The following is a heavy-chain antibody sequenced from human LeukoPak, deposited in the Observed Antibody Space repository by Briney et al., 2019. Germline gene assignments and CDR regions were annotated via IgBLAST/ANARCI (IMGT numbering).Heavy chain of an antibody. V-gene: IGHV3-23*01. J-gene: IGHJ4*02. D-gene: IGHD2-21*01. CDR3: AKGLAYCGGDCYFDY. CDR1: GFTFSSYA. CDR2: ISDSGGST. Sequence: GGSLRLSCAASGFTFSSYAMSWVRQAPGKGLEWVSAISDSGGSTCYADSVKGRFTISRDNSKNTLYLQMNSLRAEDTAVYYCAKGLAYCGGDCYFDYWGQGTLVTVSS.